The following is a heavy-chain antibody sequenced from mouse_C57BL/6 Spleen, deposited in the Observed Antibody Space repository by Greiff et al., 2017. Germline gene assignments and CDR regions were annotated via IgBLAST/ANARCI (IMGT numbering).Heavy chain of an antibody. D-gene: IGHD1-2*01. J-gene: IGHJ2*01. CDR3: ARDYYGLDY. V-gene: IGHV1-82*01. Sequence: QVQLQQSGPELVKPGASVKISCKASGYAFSTSWMNWMKQRPGKGLEWIGRVYPGDGDTNYNGKFKGKATLTADKSSSTAYMHLSILTSEDSAVYFCARDYYGLDYWGQGTTLTVSS. CDR1: GYAFSTSW. CDR2: VYPGDGDT.